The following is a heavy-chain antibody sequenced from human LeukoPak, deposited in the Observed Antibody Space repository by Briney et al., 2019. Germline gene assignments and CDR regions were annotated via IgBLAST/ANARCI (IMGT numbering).Heavy chain of an antibody. V-gene: IGHV3-7*01. J-gene: IGHJ4*02. CDR2: INLDGSQK. Sequence: PGGSLRLSCAASGSTFSNYWVAWVRQAPGKGPEWVANINLDGSQKYYVDSVKGRFTISRDNAENSLYLQMNSLRAEDTALYYRARKRPNYFDYWGQGTLVTVSS. CDR1: GSTFSNYW. CDR3: ARKRPNYFDY.